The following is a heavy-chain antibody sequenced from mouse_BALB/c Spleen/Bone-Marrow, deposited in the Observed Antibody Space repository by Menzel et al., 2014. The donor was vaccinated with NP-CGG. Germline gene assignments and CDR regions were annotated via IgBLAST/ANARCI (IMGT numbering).Heavy chain of an antibody. CDR1: GYTFSNNW. V-gene: IGHV1-9*01. CDR3: ARVIYRYLDV. CDR2: ILPGSGST. J-gene: IGHJ1*01. Sequence: QVQLQQSGAELMKPGASVKISCKATGYTFSNNWIVWIKQRPGHGLEWIGEILPGSGSTDYNENFKVKATFTADTSSNTAYMQLSSLTSEVSAVDYCARVIYRYLDVWGAGTTVTVSS.